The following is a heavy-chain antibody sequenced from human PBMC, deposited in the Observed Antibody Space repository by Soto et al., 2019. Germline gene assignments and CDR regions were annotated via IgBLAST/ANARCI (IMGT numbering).Heavy chain of an antibody. CDR1: GFTFSSYW. CDR2: IKQDGSEK. V-gene: IGHV3-7*01. J-gene: IGHJ4*02. Sequence: GGSLRLSCAASGFTFSSYWMSWVRQAPGKGLEWVANIKQDGSEKYYVDSVKGRLTISRDNAKNSLYLQMNSLRAEDTAVYYCARGRGCSTGCHNFDYWGQGTLVTVSS. CDR3: ARGRGCSTGCHNFDY. D-gene: IGHD2-2*01.